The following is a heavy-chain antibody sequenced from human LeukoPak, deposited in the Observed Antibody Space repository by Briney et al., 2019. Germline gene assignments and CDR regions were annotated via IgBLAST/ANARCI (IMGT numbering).Heavy chain of an antibody. CDR1: GGSISSGGYS. Sequence: PSETLSLTCTVSGGSISSGGYSWSWIRQHPGKGLEWIGYIYYSGSTYYNPSLKSRVTISVDTSKNQFSLKLSSVTAADTAVYYCARDTSPRYYYYGMDVWGQGTTVTVSS. CDR2: IYYSGST. J-gene: IGHJ6*02. CDR3: ARDTSPRYYYYGMDV. D-gene: IGHD6-6*01. V-gene: IGHV4-31*03.